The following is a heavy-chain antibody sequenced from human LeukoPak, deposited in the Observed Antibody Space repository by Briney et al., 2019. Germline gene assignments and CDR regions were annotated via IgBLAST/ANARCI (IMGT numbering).Heavy chain of an antibody. CDR1: GGSISSGSYY. CDR3: ARDLDYYGSGSYYNAARGWFDP. J-gene: IGHJ5*02. D-gene: IGHD3-10*01. V-gene: IGHV4-61*02. CDR2: IYTSGST. Sequence: SETLSLTCTVSGGSISSGSYYWSWIRQPAGKGLEWIGRIYTSGSTNYNPSLKSRVTISVDTSKNQFSLKLSSVTAADTAVYYCARDLDYYGSGSYYNAARGWFDPWGQGTLVTVSS.